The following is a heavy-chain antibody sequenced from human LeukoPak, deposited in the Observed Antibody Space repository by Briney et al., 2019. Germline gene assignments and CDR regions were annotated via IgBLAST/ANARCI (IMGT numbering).Heavy chain of an antibody. D-gene: IGHD6-19*01. Sequence: GRSLRLSCAASGFTFSSYAMHWVRQAPGKGLEWVAVISYDGSNKYYADSVKGRFTISRDNSKNTLYLQMNSLRAEDTAVYYCARDSGYSSGWYHYYYYYYMDVWGKGTTVTVSS. V-gene: IGHV3-30-3*01. CDR3: ARDSGYSSGWYHYYYYYYMDV. CDR2: ISYDGSNK. CDR1: GFTFSSYA. J-gene: IGHJ6*03.